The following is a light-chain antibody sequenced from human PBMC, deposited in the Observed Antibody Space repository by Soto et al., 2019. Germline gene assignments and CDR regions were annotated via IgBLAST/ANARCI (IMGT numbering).Light chain of an antibody. CDR2: DAS. CDR3: QQYGSSVLT. CDR1: QSVSNSY. V-gene: IGKV3-20*01. J-gene: IGKJ4*01. Sequence: IVLTQSPGTVSLSPGERATLSCRASQSVSNSYLAWYQQKPGQAPRLLIYDASSRATGIPDRFSGSGSGTDFTLTISRLEPEDFAVYYCQQYGSSVLTFGGGTKVEIK.